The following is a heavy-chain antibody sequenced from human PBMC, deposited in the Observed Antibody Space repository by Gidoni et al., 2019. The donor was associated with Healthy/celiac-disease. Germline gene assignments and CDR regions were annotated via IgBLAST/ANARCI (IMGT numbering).Heavy chain of an antibody. J-gene: IGHJ6*02. Sequence: QVQLQQWGAGLLKPSETLSLTCAVYGWSFRGYSWSWIRQPPGKGLEWIGEINHSGSTNYNPSLKSRVTISVDTSKNQFSLKLSSVTAADTAVYYCARSYCGGDCYYRSYYGMDVWGQGTTVTVSS. CDR2: INHSGST. CDR1: GWSFRGYS. V-gene: IGHV4-34*01. D-gene: IGHD2-21*01. CDR3: ARSYCGGDCYYRSYYGMDV.